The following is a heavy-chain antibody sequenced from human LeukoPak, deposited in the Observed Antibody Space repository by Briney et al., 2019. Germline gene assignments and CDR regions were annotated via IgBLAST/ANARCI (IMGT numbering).Heavy chain of an antibody. J-gene: IGHJ4*02. V-gene: IGHV3-7*01. CDR2: IKEDGSEK. Sequence: PGGSLRLSCAASGFTFSSYWMTWVRQAPGKGLEWLANIKEDGSEKYYVDSVKGRFTISRDNAKNSLYLQMNSLRVEDTAVYYCARGRGMGYWGQGTLVTVSS. CDR3: ARGRGMGY. CDR1: GFTFSSYW. D-gene: IGHD3-16*01.